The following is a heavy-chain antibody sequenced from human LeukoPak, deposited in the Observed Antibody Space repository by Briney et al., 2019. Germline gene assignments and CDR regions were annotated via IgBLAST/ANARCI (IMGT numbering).Heavy chain of an antibody. D-gene: IGHD6-19*01. CDR1: GGSISSYY. Sequence: SETLSLTCTVSGGSISSYYWSWIRQPPGKGLEWIGYIYYSGSTNYNPSLKSRVTISVDTSKNQFSLKLTSVTAADMAVYYCARLAYNSGWYVYWGQGTLVTVSS. CDR2: IYYSGST. V-gene: IGHV4-59*01. CDR3: ARLAYNSGWYVY. J-gene: IGHJ4*02.